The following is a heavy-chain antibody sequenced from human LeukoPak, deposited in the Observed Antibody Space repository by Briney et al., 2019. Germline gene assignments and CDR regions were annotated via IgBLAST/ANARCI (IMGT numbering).Heavy chain of an antibody. D-gene: IGHD3-10*01. J-gene: IGHJ6*02. CDR3: ARAVRENYYYYGMDV. V-gene: IGHV1-2*02. CDR1: GYTFTGYY. CDR2: INPNSGGT. Sequence: ASVKVSCKASGYTFTGYYLHWVRQAPGQGLEWMGWINPNSGGTDYAQKFQGRVTMTRDTSITTAYMELSRLTSDDTAVYYCARAVRENYYYYGMDVWGQGTTVTVSS.